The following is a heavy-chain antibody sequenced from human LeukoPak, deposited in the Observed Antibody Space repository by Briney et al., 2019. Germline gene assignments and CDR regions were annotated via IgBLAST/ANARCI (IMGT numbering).Heavy chain of an antibody. CDR3: ARVHSGSYQYYYYYYMDV. CDR1: GFTFSSYS. CDR2: ISCSSSYI. D-gene: IGHD1-26*01. J-gene: IGHJ6*03. V-gene: IGHV3-21*01. Sequence: GGSLRLSCAASGFTFSSYSMNWVRLAPGKGLEWVSSISCSSSYIYYADSVKGRFIISRDNANNSLYLQMNSLRAEDTAVYYCARVHSGSYQYYYYYYMDVWGEGTTVTVSS.